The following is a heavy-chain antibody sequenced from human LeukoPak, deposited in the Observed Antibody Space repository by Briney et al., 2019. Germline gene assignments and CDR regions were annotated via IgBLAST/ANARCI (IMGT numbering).Heavy chain of an antibody. CDR2: ISSSSSYI. D-gene: IGHD6-19*01. Sequence: PGGSLRLSCAASGFTFSSYSMNWVRQAPGKGLEWVSSISSSSSYIYYADSVKGRFTISRDNAKNSLYLQMNSLRAEDTAVYYCARDRGMAVAGMLNPSWAPVGLRNTYYYYYGMDVWGQGTTVTVSS. J-gene: IGHJ6*02. V-gene: IGHV3-21*01. CDR1: GFTFSSYS. CDR3: ARDRGMAVAGMLNPSWAPVGLRNTYYYYYGMDV.